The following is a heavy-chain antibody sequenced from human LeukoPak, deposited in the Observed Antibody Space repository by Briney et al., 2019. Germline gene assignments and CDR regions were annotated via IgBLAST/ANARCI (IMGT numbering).Heavy chain of an antibody. Sequence: PSETLSLTCAVYGGSFSGYYWSWIRQPPGKGLEWIGEINHSGSTNYNPPLKSRVTISVDTSKNQFSLKLSSVTAADTAVYYCARVSSTWYYYYGMDVWGQGTTVTVSS. J-gene: IGHJ6*02. CDR2: INHSGST. CDR3: ARVSSTWYYYYGMDV. V-gene: IGHV4-34*01. D-gene: IGHD2-2*01. CDR1: GGSFSGYY.